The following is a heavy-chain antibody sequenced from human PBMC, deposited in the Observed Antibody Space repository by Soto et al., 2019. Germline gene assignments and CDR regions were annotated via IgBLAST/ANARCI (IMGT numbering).Heavy chain of an antibody. CDR3: AREGNIYGMDV. D-gene: IGHD2-15*01. CDR1: GFTFSSYA. Sequence: PGGFLRLSCAASGFTFSSYAMHWVRQAPGKGLEWVAVISYDGSNKYYADSVKGRFTISRDNSKNTLYLQMNSLRAEDTAVYYCAREGNIYGMDVWGQGTTVTVSS. V-gene: IGHV3-30-3*01. J-gene: IGHJ6*02. CDR2: ISYDGSNK.